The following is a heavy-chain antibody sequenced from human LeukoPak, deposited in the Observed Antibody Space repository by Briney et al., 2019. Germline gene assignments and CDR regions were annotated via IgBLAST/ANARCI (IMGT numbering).Heavy chain of an antibody. V-gene: IGHV4-31*03. D-gene: IGHD6-13*01. J-gene: IGHJ5*02. CDR2: IYYSGST. CDR3: ARAPHIAAAGTVWFDP. CDR1: GGSISSGGYY. Sequence: SQTLSLTCTVSGGSISSGGYYWSWIRQHPGKGLEWIGFIYYSGSTYYNPSLKSRVTISVDTSKNQFSLKLSSVTAADTAVYYCARAPHIAAAGTVWFDPWGQGTLVTVSS.